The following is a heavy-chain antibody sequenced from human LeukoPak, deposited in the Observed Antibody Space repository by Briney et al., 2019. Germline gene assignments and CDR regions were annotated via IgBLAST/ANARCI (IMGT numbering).Heavy chain of an antibody. J-gene: IGHJ4*02. Sequence: SVTVSCKASGGTFSSYAISWVRQAPGQGLEWMGRIIPILGIANYAQKFQGRVTITADKSTSTAYMELSSLRPEDTAVYYCARDSSGYFGEVYWGQGTLVTVSS. CDR3: ARDSSGYFGEVY. CDR2: IIPILGIA. CDR1: GGTFSSYA. D-gene: IGHD3-22*01. V-gene: IGHV1-69*04.